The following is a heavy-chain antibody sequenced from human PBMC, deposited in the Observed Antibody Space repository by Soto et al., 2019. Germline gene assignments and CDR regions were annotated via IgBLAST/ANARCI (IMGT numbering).Heavy chain of an antibody. CDR2: INHSGST. Sequence: SETLSLTCAVYGGSFSGYYWTWIRQPPGTGLEWIGEINHSGSTIYNPSLKSRVTISVDTSKNQFSLKLTSVTAADTAVYYCARDKITGLFDYWGQGTLVT. D-gene: IGHD2-8*02. V-gene: IGHV4-34*01. CDR1: GGSFSGYY. J-gene: IGHJ4*02. CDR3: ARDKITGLFDY.